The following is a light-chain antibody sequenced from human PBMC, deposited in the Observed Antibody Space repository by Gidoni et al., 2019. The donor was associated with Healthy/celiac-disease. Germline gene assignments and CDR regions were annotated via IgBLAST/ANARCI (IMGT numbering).Light chain of an antibody. CDR3: QQYNSYPLT. CDR1: QSISSW. J-gene: IGKJ4*01. Sequence: DIQMTPSPSSLSASVGDRVTITCRASQSISSWLAWYQQKPGKAPKLLIYRASSLESGVPSRFSGSGSGTEFTLTISSLQPDDLATYYCQQYNSYPLTFXGXTKVEIK. V-gene: IGKV1-5*03. CDR2: RAS.